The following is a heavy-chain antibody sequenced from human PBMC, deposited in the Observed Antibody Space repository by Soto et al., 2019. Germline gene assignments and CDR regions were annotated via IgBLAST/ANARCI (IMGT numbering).Heavy chain of an antibody. CDR3: ARDEIYDGVSSGMDV. D-gene: IGHD3-22*01. Sequence: SETLSLTCTVSGGSVSSGSYYWRWIRQPPGKGLEWIGYVYYSGSTNYNPSFKSRVIISIDTSKNQLSLKLSSVTAADTAVYYCARDEIYDGVSSGMDVWGQGTTVTVS. CDR2: VYYSGST. CDR1: GGSVSSGSYY. V-gene: IGHV4-61*01. J-gene: IGHJ6*02.